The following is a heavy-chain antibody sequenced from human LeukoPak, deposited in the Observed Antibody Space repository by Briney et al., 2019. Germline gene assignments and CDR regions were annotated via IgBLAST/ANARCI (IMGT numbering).Heavy chain of an antibody. CDR2: INGDGSST. CDR1: GSTFSGYW. J-gene: IGHJ4*02. CDR3: AGHGSNGY. Sequence: GGSLRLSCAASGSTFSGYWMHWVRHAPGKGLVWVSRINGDGSSTNYADSVRGRFTISRDNAKNTLYLQMNSLRAEDTAVYYCAGHGSNGYWGQGTPVTVSS. D-gene: IGHD2-8*01. V-gene: IGHV3-74*01.